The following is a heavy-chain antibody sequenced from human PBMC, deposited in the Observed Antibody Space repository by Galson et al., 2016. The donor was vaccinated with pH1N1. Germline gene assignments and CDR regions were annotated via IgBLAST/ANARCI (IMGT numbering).Heavy chain of an antibody. CDR3: AKLGNGFYEFDH. Sequence: SLRLSCAASGFTFSSYAMTWVRQASGKGLQWVSTISSSYGNIFYADSVRGRFTISRDNSKNTLYLHLNSLRAEDTALYYCAKLGNGFYEFDHWGQGALVTVSS. V-gene: IGHV3-23*01. CDR1: GFTFSSYA. D-gene: IGHD3-3*01. J-gene: IGHJ4*02. CDR2: ISSSYGNI.